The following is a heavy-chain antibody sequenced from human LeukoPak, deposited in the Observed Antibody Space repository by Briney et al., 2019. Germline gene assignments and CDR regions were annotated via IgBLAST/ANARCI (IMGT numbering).Heavy chain of an antibody. J-gene: IGHJ2*01. D-gene: IGHD3-9*01. CDR1: GFTFSSYA. Sequence: GGSLRLSCAASGFTFSSYAMHWVRQAPGKGLEWVAVISYDGSNKYYADSVKGRFTISRDNSKNTLYLQMNSLRVEDTAVYYCAKGDYDILTGYFPWYFALWGRGTLVTVSS. V-gene: IGHV3-30*18. CDR2: ISYDGSNK. CDR3: AKGDYDILTGYFPWYFAL.